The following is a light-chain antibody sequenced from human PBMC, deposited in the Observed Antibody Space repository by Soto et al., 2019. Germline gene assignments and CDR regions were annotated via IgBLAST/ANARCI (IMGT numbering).Light chain of an antibody. CDR1: QSVLYSPNNKNY. CDR3: QQYLSTPFA. CDR2: WAS. J-gene: IGKJ3*01. V-gene: IGKV4-1*01. Sequence: DIVMTQSPVSLAVSLGERATINCKSSQSVLYSPNNKNYLAWYQQKPGQPPKLLIYWASTRESGVPDRISGSGSGTDFTLTISSLQAEDVAVYYCQQYLSTPFAFGPGTKVDIK.